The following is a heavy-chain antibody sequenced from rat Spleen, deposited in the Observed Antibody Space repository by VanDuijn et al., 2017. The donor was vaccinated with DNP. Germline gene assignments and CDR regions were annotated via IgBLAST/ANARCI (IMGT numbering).Heavy chain of an antibody. CDR2: IISSGGNT. V-gene: IGHV5-31*01. Sequence: GSLTLSCAASGFTLNKYWMTWIRQAPGKGLEWIASIISSGGNTYYPESVKGRFTISRDDAKNSLYLQMNSLRSEDTATYYCTRQLGLDYWGQGVMVTVSS. CDR1: GFTLNKYW. J-gene: IGHJ2*01. CDR3: TRQLGLDY. D-gene: IGHD5-1*01.